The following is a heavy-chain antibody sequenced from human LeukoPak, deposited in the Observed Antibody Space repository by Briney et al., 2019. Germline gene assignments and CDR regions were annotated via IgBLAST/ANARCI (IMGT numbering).Heavy chain of an antibody. D-gene: IGHD5-18*01. J-gene: IGHJ5*02. Sequence: RSETLSLTCTVSGGSISSYYWSWIRQPPGEGLEWIGYIYYSGSTNYNPSLKSRVTISVDTSKNQFSLKLSSVTAADTAVYYCARRRGGYGYSWLDPWGQGTLVTVSS. CDR1: GGSISSYY. CDR2: IYYSGST. CDR3: ARRRGGYGYSWLDP. V-gene: IGHV4-59*08.